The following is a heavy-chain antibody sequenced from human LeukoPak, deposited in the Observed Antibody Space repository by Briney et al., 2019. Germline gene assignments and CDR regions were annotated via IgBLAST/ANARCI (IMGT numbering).Heavy chain of an antibody. CDR2: INPNSGGT. J-gene: IGHJ4*02. Sequence: ASVKVSCKASGYTFTGYYMHWVRHAPGQGLEWMVWINPNSGGTNYAQKFQGRVTMTRDTSISTAYMELSRLRSDDTAVYYCARDGEYYYDSSGTFDYWGQGTLVTVSS. V-gene: IGHV1-2*02. D-gene: IGHD3-22*01. CDR3: ARDGEYYYDSSGTFDY. CDR1: GYTFTGYY.